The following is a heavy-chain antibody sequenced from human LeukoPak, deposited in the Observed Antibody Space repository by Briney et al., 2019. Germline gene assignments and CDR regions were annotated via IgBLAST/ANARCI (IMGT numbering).Heavy chain of an antibody. J-gene: IGHJ4*02. CDR1: DYTFTSYG. V-gene: IGHV1-18*01. D-gene: IGHD3-22*01. Sequence: GPVKVSCNASDYTFTSYGISWVRQAPGQGLEWMGWISAYNGNTNYAQKLQGRVTMTTDTSTSTAYMELRSLRSDDTAVYYCARDTNPYYYDSSGYYYWGQGTLVTVSS. CDR3: ARDTNPYYYDSSGYYY. CDR2: ISAYNGNT.